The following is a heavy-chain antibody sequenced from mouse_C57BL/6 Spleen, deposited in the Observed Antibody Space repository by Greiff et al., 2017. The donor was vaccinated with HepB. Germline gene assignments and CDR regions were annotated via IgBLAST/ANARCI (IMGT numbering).Heavy chain of an antibody. CDR3: AGLRYRDY. CDR2: ISDGGSYT. Sequence: EVKLVESGGGLVKPGGSLKLSCAASGFTFSSYAMSWVRQTPEKRLEWVATISDGGSYTYYPDNVKGRFTISRDTAKNNLYLQMSHLKSEDTAMYYCAGLRYRDYWGQGTLVTVSA. CDR1: GFTFSSYA. D-gene: IGHD1-1*01. V-gene: IGHV5-4*03. J-gene: IGHJ3*01.